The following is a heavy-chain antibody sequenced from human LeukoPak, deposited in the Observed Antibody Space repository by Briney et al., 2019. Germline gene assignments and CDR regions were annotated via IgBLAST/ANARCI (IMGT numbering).Heavy chain of an antibody. Sequence: GGSLRLSCAASGFTFSSYAMHWVRQAPGKGLEWVAVISYDGSNKYYADSVKGRFTISRDNSKNTLYLQMNSLRAEDTAVYYCARPGLRFLEWFPFDYWGQGTLVTVSS. V-gene: IGHV3-30-3*01. J-gene: IGHJ4*02. CDR1: GFTFSSYA. CDR2: ISYDGSNK. D-gene: IGHD3-3*01. CDR3: ARPGLRFLEWFPFDY.